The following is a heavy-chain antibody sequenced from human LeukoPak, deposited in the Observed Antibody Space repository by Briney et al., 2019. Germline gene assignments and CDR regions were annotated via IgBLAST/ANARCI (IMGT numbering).Heavy chain of an antibody. J-gene: IGHJ4*02. CDR3: ARARVPTATLLYYFDY. CDR1: GGSISSYY. D-gene: IGHD2-2*01. Sequence: PSETLSLTYTVSGGSISSYYWSWIRQPPGKGLEWIGYIYYSGSTNYNPSLKSRVTISVDTSKNQFSLKLSSVTAADTAVYYCARARVPTATLLYYFDYWGQGTLVTVSS. CDR2: IYYSGST. V-gene: IGHV4-59*01.